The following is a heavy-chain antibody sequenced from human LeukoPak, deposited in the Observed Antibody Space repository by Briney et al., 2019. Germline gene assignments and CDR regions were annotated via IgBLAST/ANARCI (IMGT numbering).Heavy chain of an antibody. J-gene: IGHJ1*01. V-gene: IGHV4-34*01. CDR2: VNHSGST. D-gene: IGHD6-13*01. CDR1: GGSFSGYY. CDR3: ARGSSSSWYAYFQH. Sequence: PSGTLSLTCAVYGGSFSGYYWTWIRQPPGKGLEWIGEVNHSGSTTYTPSLKSRVTISVDTSKNQFSLKLSSVTAADTAVYYCARGSSSSWYAYFQHWGQGTLVTVSS.